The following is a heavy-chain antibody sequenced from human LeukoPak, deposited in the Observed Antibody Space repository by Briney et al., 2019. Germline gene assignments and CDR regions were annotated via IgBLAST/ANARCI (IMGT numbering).Heavy chain of an antibody. D-gene: IGHD5-24*01. V-gene: IGHV1-24*01. Sequence: GASVKVSCKVSGYTLTELSMHWVRQAPGKGLEWMGGFDPEDGETIYAQKFQGRVTMTEDTSTDTAYMELSSLRSEDTAVYYCATGYLDGYKFAYFDYWGQGTLVTVSS. J-gene: IGHJ4*02. CDR2: FDPEDGET. CDR1: GYTLTELS. CDR3: ATGYLDGYKFAYFDY.